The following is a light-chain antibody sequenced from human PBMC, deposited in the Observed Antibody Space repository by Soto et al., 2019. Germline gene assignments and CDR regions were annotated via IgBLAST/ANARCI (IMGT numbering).Light chain of an antibody. V-gene: IGKV1-5*01. CDR3: QQDNSYPWT. CDR1: QSISSY. Sequence: DIQMTQYQSSLSASVGDRVTITCRASQSISSYLNWYQQKPGKAPKLLIYDASSLESGVPSRFSGSGSGTEFTLTITSLQPDDLATYYCQQDNSYPWTFGQRGNVAI. CDR2: DAS. J-gene: IGKJ1*01.